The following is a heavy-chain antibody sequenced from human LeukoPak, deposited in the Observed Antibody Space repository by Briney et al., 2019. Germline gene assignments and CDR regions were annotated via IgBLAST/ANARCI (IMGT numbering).Heavy chain of an antibody. CDR3: AKGGYSSSWYLCHFDY. J-gene: IGHJ4*02. V-gene: IGHV3-9*01. CDR2: ISWNSGSI. D-gene: IGHD6-13*01. Sequence: GGSLRLSCAAPGFTFDDYALHWVRQAPGKGLEWVSGISWNSGSIGYADSVKGRFTISRDNAKNSLYLQMNSLRAEDTALYYCAKGGYSSSWYLCHFDYWGQGTLVTVSS. CDR1: GFTFDDYA.